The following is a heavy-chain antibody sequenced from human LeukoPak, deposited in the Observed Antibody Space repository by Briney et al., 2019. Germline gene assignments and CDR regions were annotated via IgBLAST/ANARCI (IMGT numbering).Heavy chain of an antibody. CDR1: GYTFTGYY. CDR2: INPNSGGT. J-gene: IGHJ4*02. CDR3: ARGGSGWYYYFDY. V-gene: IGHV1-2*06. D-gene: IGHD6-19*01. Sequence: ASAKVSCKASGYTFTGYYMHWVRQAPGQGLEWMGRINPNSGGTNYAQKFQGRVTMTRDTSISTAYMELSRLRSDDTAVYYCARGGSGWYYYFDYWGQGTLVTVSS.